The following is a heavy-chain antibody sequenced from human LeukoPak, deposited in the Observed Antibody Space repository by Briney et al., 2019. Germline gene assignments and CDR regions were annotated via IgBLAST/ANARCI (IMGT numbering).Heavy chain of an antibody. V-gene: IGHV3-74*01. Sequence: PGGSLRLSCVASGFTFSNNWMHWVRQAPGKGLVWVSRISSDGSSSSYADSVKGRFTISRDNAKNTLYLQMNSLRAEDTAVYYCARDKGFWAYSGSYFDYWGQGTLVTVSS. CDR2: ISSDGSSS. CDR1: GFTFSNNW. D-gene: IGHD1-26*01. J-gene: IGHJ4*02. CDR3: ARDKGFWAYSGSYFDY.